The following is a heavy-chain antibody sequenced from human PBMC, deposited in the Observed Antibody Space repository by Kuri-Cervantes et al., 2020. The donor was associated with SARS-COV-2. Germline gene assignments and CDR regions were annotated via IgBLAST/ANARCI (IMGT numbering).Heavy chain of an antibody. CDR3: AKDSVVGSGWFFDY. CDR1: GFTFSSYA. CDR2: ISGSGGST. J-gene: IGHJ4*02. Sequence: GGSLRLSCAASGFTFSSYAMSWVRQAPGKGLEWVSAISGSGGSTYYADSVKGRFTISRDNSKNTLYLQMSSLRAEDTAVYYCAKDSVVGSGWFFDYWGQGTLVTVSS. D-gene: IGHD6-19*01. V-gene: IGHV3-23*01.